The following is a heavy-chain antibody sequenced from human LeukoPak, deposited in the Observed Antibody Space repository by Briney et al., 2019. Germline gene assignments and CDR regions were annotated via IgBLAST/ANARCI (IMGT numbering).Heavy chain of an antibody. CDR3: ARERRYQLWLHYYGMDV. D-gene: IGHD5-18*01. J-gene: IGHJ6*02. CDR1: GGSFSGYY. CDR2: INHSGST. Sequence: SETLSLTCAVYGGSFSGYYWSWIRQPPGKGREWIGEINHSGSTNYNPSLKSRVTISVDTSKNQFSLKLSSVTAADTAVHYCARERRYQLWLHYYGMDVWGQGTTVTVSS. V-gene: IGHV4-34*01.